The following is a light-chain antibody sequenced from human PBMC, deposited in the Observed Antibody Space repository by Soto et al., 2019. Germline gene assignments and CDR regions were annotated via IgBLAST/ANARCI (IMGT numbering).Light chain of an antibody. J-gene: IGLJ1*01. CDR1: SSDIGDYNY. V-gene: IGLV2-14*01. Sequence: SALTQPASVSGSPGQSITISCTGTSSDIGDYNYVSWYQQHPGKAPKLMIYEVSNRPSGVSNRFSGSKSGNTASLTISGLQADDEADYYCSSYTSTSSYVFGTGTKLTVL. CDR3: SSYTSTSSYV. CDR2: EVS.